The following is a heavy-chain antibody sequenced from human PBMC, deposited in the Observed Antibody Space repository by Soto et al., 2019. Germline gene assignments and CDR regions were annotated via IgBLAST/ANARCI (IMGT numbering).Heavy chain of an antibody. Sequence: PSDPLCFTFTVSGCIVSSGSDYWSRIRQPPGKGLEWIGAVYYSGSTYYNPSLESRVTISVDKSKIQFSLKLMSLSAADTAVYYCGRLEGLATISYYFDYWGQGALVTVSS. CDR1: GCIVSSGSDY. J-gene: IGHJ4*02. D-gene: IGHD3-9*01. V-gene: IGHV4-39*01. CDR2: VYYSGST. CDR3: GRLEGLATISYYFDY.